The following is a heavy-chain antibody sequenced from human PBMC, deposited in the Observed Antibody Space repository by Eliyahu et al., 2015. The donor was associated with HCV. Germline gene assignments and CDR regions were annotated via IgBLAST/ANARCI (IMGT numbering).Heavy chain of an antibody. CDR2: IWYXGSSK. CDR1: GXSFSKXD. Sequence: QVHLVESGGGVVXPGRSLRLSCAASGXSFSKXDMXWVRQAPGKGLXWVAVIWYXGSSKYYADSAKARFTISRDNSKNTLYLDMNSLRAEDTAVYFCARVAGGPGSSYEILVDAFNLWGQGTTVTVSS. V-gene: IGHV3-33*01. D-gene: IGHD3-10*01. J-gene: IGHJ3*01. CDR3: ARVAGGPGSSYEILVDAFNL.